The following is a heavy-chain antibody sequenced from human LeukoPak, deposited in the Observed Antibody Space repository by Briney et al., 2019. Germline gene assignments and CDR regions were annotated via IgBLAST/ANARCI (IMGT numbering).Heavy chain of an antibody. CDR3: AKEGYYGDLRGRFFDI. V-gene: IGHV3-30*02. J-gene: IGHJ3*02. CDR2: IRYDGSNK. D-gene: IGHD4-17*01. Sequence: GGSLRLSCAASGFPFSSYGMHWVRQAPGKGLGWVAFIRYDGSNKYYADSVKGRFTISRDNSKNTLYLQMNSLRAEDTAVYYCAKEGYYGDLRGRFFDIWGQGTMVTVSS. CDR1: GFPFSSYG.